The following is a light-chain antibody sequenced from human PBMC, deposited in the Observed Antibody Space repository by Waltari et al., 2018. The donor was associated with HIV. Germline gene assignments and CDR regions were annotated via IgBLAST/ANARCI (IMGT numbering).Light chain of an antibody. V-gene: IGLV3-1*01. J-gene: IGLJ2*01. CDR2: EDS. Sequence: SHELTQSPSASVFPGQTASITCPGDKSGDKYACWYQQKPGQTPLLVIYEDSMRPSAIPASFSPSNATHPASLTISWTQAMDETIYYCQAWDTTTVVFGGGPRLTVL. CDR3: QAWDTTTVV. CDR1: KSGDKY.